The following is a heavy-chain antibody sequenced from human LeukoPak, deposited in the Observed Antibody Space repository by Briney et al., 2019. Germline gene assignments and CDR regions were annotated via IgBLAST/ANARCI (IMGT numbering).Heavy chain of an antibody. CDR3: ARATIFGVVIDNNAFDI. J-gene: IGHJ3*02. D-gene: IGHD3-3*01. Sequence: GASVKVSCKASGGTFSSYAISWVRQAPGQGLECIGRTIPIFGIANYAQKFQGRVTITADKSTSTAYMELSSLRSEDTAVYYCARATIFGVVIDNNAFDIWGQGTMVTVSS. CDR2: TIPIFGIA. V-gene: IGHV1-69*04. CDR1: GGTFSSYA.